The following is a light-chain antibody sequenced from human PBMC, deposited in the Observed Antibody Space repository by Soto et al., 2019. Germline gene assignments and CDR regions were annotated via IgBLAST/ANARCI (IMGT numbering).Light chain of an antibody. CDR2: EIS. CDR1: SSDVGGYNY. J-gene: IGLJ3*02. Sequence: QSALTQPASVSGSPGQSITISCTGTSSDVGGYNYVSWYQQHPGKAPKLMIYEISNRHSGVSNRCSGSKSGNTASLTISGLQAEDEGDYYCSSYTSSSTRVFGGGTKLTVL. CDR3: SSYTSSSTRV. V-gene: IGLV2-14*01.